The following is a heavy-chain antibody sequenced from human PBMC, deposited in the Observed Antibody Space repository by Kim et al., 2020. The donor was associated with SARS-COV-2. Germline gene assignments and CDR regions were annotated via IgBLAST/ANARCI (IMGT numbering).Heavy chain of an antibody. Sequence: GGSLRLSCAASGFTFSSYAMSWVRQAPGKGLEWVSAISGSGGSTYYADSVKGRFTISRDNSKNTLYLQMNSLRAEDTAVYYCAKDREVVVVPAAILDAFDIWGQGTMVTVSS. CDR2: ISGSGGST. D-gene: IGHD2-2*01. J-gene: IGHJ3*02. V-gene: IGHV3-23*01. CDR1: GFTFSSYA. CDR3: AKDREVVVVPAAILDAFDI.